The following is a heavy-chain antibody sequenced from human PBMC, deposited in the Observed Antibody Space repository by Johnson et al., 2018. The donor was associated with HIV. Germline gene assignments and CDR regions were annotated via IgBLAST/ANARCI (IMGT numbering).Heavy chain of an antibody. CDR1: GFTFDDYA. Sequence: QVQLVESGGGVVQPGRSLRLSCAASGFTFDDYAMHWVRQAPGKGLEWVSVIYSGGSTYYADSVKGRFTISRDNSKNTLYLQMNSLRAEDTAVYYCAREVESGIAVNDALDIWGQGTMVTVSS. CDR3: AREVESGIAVNDALDI. D-gene: IGHD6-19*01. V-gene: IGHV3-NL1*01. CDR2: IYSGGST. J-gene: IGHJ3*02.